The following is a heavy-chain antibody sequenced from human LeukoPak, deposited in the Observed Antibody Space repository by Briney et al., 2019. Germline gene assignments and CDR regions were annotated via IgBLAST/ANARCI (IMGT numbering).Heavy chain of an antibody. CDR2: IYYSGST. Sequence: SQTLSLTCTVSGGSISSGGYYWSWIRRHPGKGLEWIGYIYYSGSTYYNPSLKSRVTISVDTSKNQFSLKLSSVTAADTAVYYCARGPRGYSGYLWFDPWGQGTLVTVSS. J-gene: IGHJ5*02. CDR3: ARGPRGYSGYLWFDP. D-gene: IGHD5-12*01. CDR1: GGSISSGGYY. V-gene: IGHV4-31*03.